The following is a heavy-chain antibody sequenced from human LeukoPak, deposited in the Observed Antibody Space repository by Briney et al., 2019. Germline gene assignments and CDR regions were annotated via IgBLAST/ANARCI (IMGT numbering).Heavy chain of an antibody. D-gene: IGHD5-24*01. CDR3: ARRDNYDY. CDR2: ITSSSGYI. Sequence: GGSLRLSCAASGFTFSTYSMKWVRQAPGKGLEWVSSITSSSGYIYYADSVKGRFTISRDNSKNTMYLQMNSLRTEDTAVYYCARRDNYDYWGQGTLVTVSS. CDR1: GFTFSTYS. V-gene: IGHV3-21*01. J-gene: IGHJ4*02.